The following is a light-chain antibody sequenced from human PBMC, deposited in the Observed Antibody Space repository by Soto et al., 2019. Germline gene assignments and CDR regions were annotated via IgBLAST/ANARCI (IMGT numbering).Light chain of an antibody. J-gene: IGLJ2*01. Sequence: QSALTQPASVSGSPGQSITISCTGTSSDIGGYNYVSWYQQHPGKAPKLMIYGVSNRPSGVSNRFSGSKSGNTASLTISGLQAEYEADYYCSSYTSSSTLVVFGGGPKLTVL. CDR1: SSDIGGYNY. V-gene: IGLV2-14*01. CDR3: SSYTSSSTLVV. CDR2: GVS.